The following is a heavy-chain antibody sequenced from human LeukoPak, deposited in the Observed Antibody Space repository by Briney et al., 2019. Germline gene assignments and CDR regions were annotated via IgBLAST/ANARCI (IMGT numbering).Heavy chain of an antibody. D-gene: IGHD3-22*01. CDR1: GFTFSSYW. CDR2: IKQDGSEK. Sequence: GGSLRLSCAASGFTFSSYWMSWVRQAPGKGLEWVANIKQDGSEKYYVDSVKGRFTISRDNAKNSLYLQMNSLRAEDTAVYYCARAYYDVIVGNYYMDVWGKGTTVTVSS. V-gene: IGHV3-7*01. J-gene: IGHJ6*03. CDR3: ARAYYDVIVGNYYMDV.